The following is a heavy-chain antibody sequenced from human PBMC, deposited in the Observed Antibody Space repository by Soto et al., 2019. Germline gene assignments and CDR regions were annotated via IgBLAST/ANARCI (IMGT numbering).Heavy chain of an antibody. J-gene: IGHJ4*02. CDR2: IYHSGST. V-gene: IGHV4-30-2*01. D-gene: IGHD3-10*01. CDR3: ARGGRPNYYGSGICFDY. Sequence: QLQLQESGSGLVKPSQTLSLTCAVSGGSISSGGYSWSWIRQPPGKGLEWIGYIYHSGSTYYNPSLKSRVTISVDRSKTQFSLKLSSVTAADTAVYYCARGGRPNYYGSGICFDYWGQGTLVTVSS. CDR1: GGSISSGGYS.